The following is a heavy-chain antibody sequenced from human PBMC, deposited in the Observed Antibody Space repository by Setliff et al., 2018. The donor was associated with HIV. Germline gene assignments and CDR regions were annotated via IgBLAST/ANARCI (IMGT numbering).Heavy chain of an antibody. J-gene: IGHJ1*01. D-gene: IGHD3-22*01. CDR2: IRYDGSKK. CDR3: AKTDYFDSSGYNPEYLQH. Sequence: QPGGSLRLSCAASGFIFSSYGMHWVRQAPGKGLEWVAYIRYDGSKKFYADSVKGRFTISRDNSENTLYLQMSSLRPEDTAVYYCAKTDYFDSSGYNPEYLQHWGQGTRVTVSS. V-gene: IGHV3-30*02. CDR1: GFIFSSYG.